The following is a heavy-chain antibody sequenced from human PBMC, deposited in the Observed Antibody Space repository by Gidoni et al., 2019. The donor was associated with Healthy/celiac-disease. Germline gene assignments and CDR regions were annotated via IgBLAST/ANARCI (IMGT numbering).Heavy chain of an antibody. CDR1: GVTFSNAW. Sequence: EVQLVESGGGLVKPGGSLRRSCAASGVTFSNAWMSWVRQAPGKGLEWVGRIKSKTDGGKTDYAAPVKGRFTISRDDSKNTLYLQMNSLKTEDTAVYYCTTEDNYYGSGSRWTDAFDIWGQGTMVTVSS. J-gene: IGHJ3*02. V-gene: IGHV3-15*01. CDR3: TTEDNYYGSGSRWTDAFDI. D-gene: IGHD3-10*01. CDR2: IKSKTDGGKT.